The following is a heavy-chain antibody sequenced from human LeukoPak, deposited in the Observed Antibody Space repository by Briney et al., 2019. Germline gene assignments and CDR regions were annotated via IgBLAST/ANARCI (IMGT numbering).Heavy chain of an antibody. CDR3: ARDDCSSISCYHNWFDP. D-gene: IGHD2-2*01. Sequence: GGSLRLSCAASGFTFSSYWMSWVRQAPGKGLEWVANIKQDGSEKYYVDSVKGRFTISRDNAKNSLYLQMNSLRAVDTAVYYCARDDCSSISCYHNWFDPWGQGTLVTVSS. J-gene: IGHJ5*02. CDR2: IKQDGSEK. CDR1: GFTFSSYW. V-gene: IGHV3-7*01.